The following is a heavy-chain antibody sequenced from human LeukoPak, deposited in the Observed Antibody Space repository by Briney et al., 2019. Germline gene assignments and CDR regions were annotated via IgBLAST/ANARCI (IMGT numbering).Heavy chain of an antibody. Sequence: SETLSLTCTVSGGSISSYYWSWIRQPPGKGLEWIGYIYYSGSTNYNPSLKSRVTISVDTSKNHFSLKLSSVTAADTAVYYCARARNDILTGYYKGGPRDYYYYYYMDVWGKGTTVTISS. D-gene: IGHD3-9*01. V-gene: IGHV4-59*01. J-gene: IGHJ6*03. CDR2: IYYSGST. CDR1: GGSISSYY. CDR3: ARARNDILTGYYKGGPRDYYYYYYMDV.